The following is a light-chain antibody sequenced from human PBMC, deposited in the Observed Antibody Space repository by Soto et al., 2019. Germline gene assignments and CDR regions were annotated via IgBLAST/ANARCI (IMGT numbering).Light chain of an antibody. CDR3: GADHGSGSNFVYLV. CDR1: SGYSNYK. Sequence: QSVLTQPPSASASLGASVTLTCTLSSGYSNYKVDWYQQRPGKGPRFVMRVGTGGIVGSKGDGNPDRFSVLGSGLNRYLTIKNLQEEDESDYHCGADHGSGSNFVYLVFGGGTKLTVL. V-gene: IGLV9-49*01. J-gene: IGLJ2*01. CDR2: VGTGGIVG.